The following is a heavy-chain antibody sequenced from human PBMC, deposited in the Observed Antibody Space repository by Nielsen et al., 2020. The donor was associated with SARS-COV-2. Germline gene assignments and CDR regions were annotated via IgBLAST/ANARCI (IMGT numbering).Heavy chain of an antibody. CDR3: ARDPEGLFWYFDL. Sequence: GESLKISCAASGFAVSNNYMSWVRQAPGKGLEWVSLIYSDDSSYYADSVRGRFTISRDNSKNTLFLQMNSLRAEDTAVYYCARDPEGLFWYFDLWGRGTLVTVSS. V-gene: IGHV3-53*01. D-gene: IGHD3-3*01. CDR2: IYSDDSS. J-gene: IGHJ2*01. CDR1: GFAVSNNY.